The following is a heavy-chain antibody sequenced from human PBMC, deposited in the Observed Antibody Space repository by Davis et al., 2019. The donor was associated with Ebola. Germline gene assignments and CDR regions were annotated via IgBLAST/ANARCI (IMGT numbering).Heavy chain of an antibody. D-gene: IGHD5-18*01. CDR3: ARLLKGGYSYGGPFDY. CDR1: GDSISSFY. V-gene: IGHV4-39*01. J-gene: IGHJ4*02. Sequence: SETLSLTCTVSGDSISSFYWSWIRQPPGKGLEWIGNIYYSGSTYCNPSLKSRVTISVDTSKNQFSLNLSSVTAADAAVFYCARLLKGGYSYGGPFDYWGQGALVTVSS. CDR2: IYYSGST.